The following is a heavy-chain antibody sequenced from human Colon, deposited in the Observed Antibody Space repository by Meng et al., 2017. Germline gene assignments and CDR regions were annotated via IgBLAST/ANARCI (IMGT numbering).Heavy chain of an antibody. V-gene: IGHV3-23*01. CDR3: VKEGSTSWYRYFQF. J-gene: IGHJ1*01. D-gene: IGHD6-13*01. CDR1: GFTLSNFG. CDR2: VTGSGKNA. Sequence: EIQLFESGGGFVQPGGSRRLSFAASGFTLSNFGMSWVRQAPGKGLEWVSGVTGSGKNAYYAASVKGRFVVSRDNSKNTLSLEMNNLRAEDTARYYCVKEGSTSWYRYFQFWGQGALVTVSS.